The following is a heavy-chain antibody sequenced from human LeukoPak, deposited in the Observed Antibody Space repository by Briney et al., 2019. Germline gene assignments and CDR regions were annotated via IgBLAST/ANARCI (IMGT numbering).Heavy chain of an antibody. D-gene: IGHD1-26*01. V-gene: IGHV1-18*01. Sequence: PMASVRVSCKASGYTFTSYGISWVRQAPGQGLEWMGWISAYNGNTNYAQKFQGRVTMTRDTSISTAYMELSRLRSDDTAVYYCARDKVDWATTGWFDPWGQGTLVTVSS. J-gene: IGHJ5*02. CDR1: GYTFTSYG. CDR3: ARDKVDWATTGWFDP. CDR2: ISAYNGNT.